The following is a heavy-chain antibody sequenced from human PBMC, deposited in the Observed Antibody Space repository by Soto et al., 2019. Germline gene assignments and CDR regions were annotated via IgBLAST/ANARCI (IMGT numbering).Heavy chain of an antibody. J-gene: IGHJ6*02. CDR1: GGSFSGYY. V-gene: IGHV4-34*01. Sequence: PSETLSLTCAVYGGSFSGYYWSWIRQPPGKGLEWIGEINHSGSTNYNPSLKSRVTISVDTSKNQFSLKLSSVTAADTAVYYCAGSNETGGGYYYYGMDVWGQGTTVTV. D-gene: IGHD4-4*01. CDR2: INHSGST. CDR3: AGSNETGGGYYYYGMDV.